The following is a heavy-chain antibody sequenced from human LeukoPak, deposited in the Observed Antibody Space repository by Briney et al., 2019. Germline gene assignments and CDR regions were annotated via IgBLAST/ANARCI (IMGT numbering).Heavy chain of an antibody. Sequence: GASVTVSCKASGYTFTGYYMHWVRQAPGQGLEWMGLINPSGGSTSYAQKFQGRVTMTRDTSTSTVYMELSSLRSEDTAVYYCARAPRDGYTGYYYYGMDVWGQGTTVTVSS. D-gene: IGHD5-24*01. CDR3: ARAPRDGYTGYYYYGMDV. J-gene: IGHJ6*02. CDR2: INPSGGST. V-gene: IGHV1-46*01. CDR1: GYTFTGYY.